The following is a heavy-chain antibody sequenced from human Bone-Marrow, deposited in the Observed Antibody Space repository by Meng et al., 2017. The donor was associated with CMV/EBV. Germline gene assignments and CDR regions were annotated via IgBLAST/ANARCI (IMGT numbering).Heavy chain of an antibody. Sequence: ASVKVSCKATGYTFTGYYMHWVRQAPGQGLEWMGWINPNSGDTHYAQKFQGRVTMTRDTSISTAYMELSRLRSDDTAVYYCARRLVREYYFDYWGQGTLVTVSS. J-gene: IGHJ4*02. V-gene: IGHV1-2*02. CDR1: GYTFTGYY. D-gene: IGHD6-19*01. CDR2: INPNSGDT. CDR3: ARRLVREYYFDY.